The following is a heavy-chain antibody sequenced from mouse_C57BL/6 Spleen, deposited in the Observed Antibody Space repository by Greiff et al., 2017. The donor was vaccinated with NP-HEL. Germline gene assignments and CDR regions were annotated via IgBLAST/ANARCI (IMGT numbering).Heavy chain of an antibody. J-gene: IGHJ4*01. V-gene: IGHV1-69*01. CDR3: AAYGSSYEAMDY. Sequence: QVQLQQSGAELVLPGASVTLSCKASGYTFTSYWLPCVKQRPGQCLEWIGEIDPSDSYTNYNQKFKGKSTLTVDKSSSTAYMQLSSLTSEDSAVYYCAAYGSSYEAMDYWGQGTSVTVSS. CDR2: IDPSDSYT. CDR1: GYTFTSYW. D-gene: IGHD1-1*01.